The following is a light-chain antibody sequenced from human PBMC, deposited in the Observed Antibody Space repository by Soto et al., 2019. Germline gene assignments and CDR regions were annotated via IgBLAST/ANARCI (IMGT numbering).Light chain of an antibody. J-gene: IGLJ2*01. Sequence: QSVLTQPPSASGTPGQRVTISCSGSSSNIGSYTVNWYQQLPGTAHKLLIYSNNQRPSGVPDRFSGSKSGTSASLAISGLQSDDEADYYCAAWDNSLKGVVFGAGTKLTVL. CDR2: SNN. CDR3: AAWDNSLKGVV. V-gene: IGLV1-44*01. CDR1: SSNIGSYT.